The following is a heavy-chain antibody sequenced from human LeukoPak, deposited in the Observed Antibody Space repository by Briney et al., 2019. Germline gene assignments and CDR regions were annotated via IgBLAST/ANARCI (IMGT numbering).Heavy chain of an antibody. Sequence: GGSLTLSCAASGFTFSSYAMSWVRQAPGKGLEWVSTISGSGSGGSTYYADSVKGRFTISRDNSKDTLYLQMNSLRAEDTAVYYCAKLLAVTNSYYFNYWGQGTLVTVSS. CDR3: AKLLAVTNSYYFNY. CDR1: GFTFSSYA. CDR2: ISGSGSGGST. V-gene: IGHV3-23*01. J-gene: IGHJ4*02. D-gene: IGHD6-19*01.